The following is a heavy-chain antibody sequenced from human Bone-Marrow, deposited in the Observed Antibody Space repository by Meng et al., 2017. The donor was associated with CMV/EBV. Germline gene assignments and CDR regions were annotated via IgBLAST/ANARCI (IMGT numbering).Heavy chain of an antibody. Sequence: ASVKVSCKASGYTFTGYYMHWVRQAPGQGLEWMGWINPNSGGTNYAQKFQGRVTMTRDTSISTAYMELSRLRSDDTAVYYCARDLGQQLGQGLLNGFDPWGQGTLVTVSS. V-gene: IGHV1-2*02. D-gene: IGHD6-13*01. CDR3: ARDLGQQLGQGLLNGFDP. J-gene: IGHJ5*02. CDR2: INPNSGGT. CDR1: GYTFTGYY.